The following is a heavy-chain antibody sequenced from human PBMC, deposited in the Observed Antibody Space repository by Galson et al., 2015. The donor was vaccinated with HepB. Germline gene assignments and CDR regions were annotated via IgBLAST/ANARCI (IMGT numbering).Heavy chain of an antibody. D-gene: IGHD6-19*01. J-gene: IGHJ4*02. CDR2: IWYDGSNK. Sequence: SLRLSCAASGFTFSSYGMHWVRQSPGKGLEWVAVIWYDGSNKYYADSVKGRFTISRDNSKNTLYLQMNSLRAEDTAVYYCARDENSSGWYEGYFDYWGQGTLVTVSS. CDR1: GFTFSSYG. CDR3: ARDENSSGWYEGYFDY. V-gene: IGHV3-33*01.